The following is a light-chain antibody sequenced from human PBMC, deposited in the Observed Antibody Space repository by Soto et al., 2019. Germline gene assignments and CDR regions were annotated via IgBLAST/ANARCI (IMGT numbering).Light chain of an antibody. CDR3: QQTGT. CDR2: GAS. CDR1: QSVSGSY. Sequence: EIVLTQSPGTLSLSPGERATLSCRASQSVSGSYLAWFQHNPGQAPRRLIYGASSRATGIPDRFGGSGSGTDFTLTISRLEPEDFAVYYCQQTGTFGQGTKVEI. J-gene: IGKJ1*01. V-gene: IGKV3-20*01.